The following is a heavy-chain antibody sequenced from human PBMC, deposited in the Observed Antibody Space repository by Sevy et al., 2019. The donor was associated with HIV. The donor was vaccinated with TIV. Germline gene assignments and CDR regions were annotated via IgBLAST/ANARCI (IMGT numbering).Heavy chain of an antibody. J-gene: IGHJ5*02. Sequence: GSLRLSCAASGFTFSSYAMSSVRQAPAKGLEWVSAISGSDGSTYYADSVKGRFTISRDNSKNTLYLQMNSLRAEDTAVYYCAKDASPTTVSGNWFDPWGQGTLVTVSS. CDR1: GFTFSSYA. V-gene: IGHV3-23*01. CDR3: AKDASPTTVSGNWFDP. D-gene: IGHD4-17*01. CDR2: ISGSDGST.